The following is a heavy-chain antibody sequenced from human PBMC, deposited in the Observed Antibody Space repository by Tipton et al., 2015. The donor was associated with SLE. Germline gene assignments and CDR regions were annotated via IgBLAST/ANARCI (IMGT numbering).Heavy chain of an antibody. Sequence: TLSLTCTVSGGSISSYYWSWMRQPPGKGLEWIGYIYYSGSTNYNPSLKRRVIISIDTSKNQFFLKLSSVTAADTAVYYCASVSGYKNQYFQHWGQGTLVTVSS. D-gene: IGHD3-22*01. CDR3: ASVSGYKNQYFQH. V-gene: IGHV4-59*08. CDR2: IYYSGST. J-gene: IGHJ1*01. CDR1: GGSISSYY.